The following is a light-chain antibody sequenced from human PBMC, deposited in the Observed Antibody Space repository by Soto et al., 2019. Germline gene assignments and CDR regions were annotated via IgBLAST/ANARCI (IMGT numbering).Light chain of an antibody. J-gene: IGKJ1*01. CDR3: QQSYSTPRT. Sequence: EVVLTQSPGTLSLSPGEKASLSCRASQSTTYLAWYQQKPGQAPRLLIYGSSTRAPGTPDRFSASGSGTDFTLTISRLEPEDFATYYCQQSYSTPRTFGQGTKVEIK. CDR2: GSS. V-gene: IGKV3-20*01. CDR1: QSTTY.